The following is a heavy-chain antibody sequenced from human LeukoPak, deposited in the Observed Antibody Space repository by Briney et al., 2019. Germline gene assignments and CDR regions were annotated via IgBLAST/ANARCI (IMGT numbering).Heavy chain of an antibody. CDR1: GFTFSSYG. CDR2: ISGSGGST. J-gene: IGHJ4*02. Sequence: GGSLRLSCAASGFTFSSYGMSWVRQAPGKGLEWVSAISGSGGSTYYADSVKGRFTISRDNAKNSLYLQMNSLRAGDTAVYYCARTIEMATISYFDYWGQGTLVTVSS. D-gene: IGHD5-24*01. V-gene: IGHV3-23*01. CDR3: ARTIEMATISYFDY.